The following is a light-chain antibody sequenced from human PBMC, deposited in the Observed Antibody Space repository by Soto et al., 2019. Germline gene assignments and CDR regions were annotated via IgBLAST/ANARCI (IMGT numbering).Light chain of an antibody. CDR3: CSFTSITTYV. V-gene: IGLV2-14*01. Sequence: QPALTQPASVSGSLGQSITISCTGTSSDVGAYNYVSWYQQQPGKAPKLMISGVSNRPSGVSNRFSGSKSGNTASLIISGLQAEDEADYYCCSFTSITTYVFGTGTRSPS. J-gene: IGLJ1*01. CDR2: GVS. CDR1: SSDVGAYNY.